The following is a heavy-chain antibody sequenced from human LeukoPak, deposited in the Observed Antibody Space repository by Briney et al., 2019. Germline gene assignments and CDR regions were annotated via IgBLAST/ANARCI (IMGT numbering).Heavy chain of an antibody. CDR3: AKVLAVTSYGAKSVFDH. V-gene: IGHV3-30*02. J-gene: IGHJ4*02. Sequence: GGSLRLSCAASGFTFSNYGMHWVRQAPGKGGEWGAFIWYEGSNKYYADSVKCRFTISRDNSKNTLYLQMNSLRAEDTAVYYCAKVLAVTSYGAKSVFDHWGQGTLVTVSS. CDR2: IWYEGSNK. CDR1: GFTFSNYG. D-gene: IGHD4-23*01.